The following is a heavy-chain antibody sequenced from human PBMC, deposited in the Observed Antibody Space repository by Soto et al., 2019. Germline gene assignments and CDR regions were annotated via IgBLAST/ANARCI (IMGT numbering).Heavy chain of an antibody. V-gene: IGHV3-30-3*01. J-gene: IGHJ4*02. CDR3: ARDGVIDY. CDR2: ISYDGYNK. CDR1: GFTFNTYI. D-gene: IGHD3-16*01. Sequence: QVQLVESGGGVVQPGMSLRLSCAASGFTFNTYIMYWVRQIPGKGLEWVAVISYDGYNKYYADSVRGRFTISRDNSKNTLYLQMDSLRPEDTAVYYCARDGVIDYWGQGTLVTVSS.